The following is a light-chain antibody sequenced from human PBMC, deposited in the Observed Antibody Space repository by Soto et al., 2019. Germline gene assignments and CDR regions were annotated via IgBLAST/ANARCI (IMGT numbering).Light chain of an antibody. CDR1: QSVSSSF. V-gene: IGKV3-20*01. CDR2: ATS. Sequence: EILLTQSPATLSLSPGEGATLSCRASQSVSSSFLAWYQQQPGQAPRLLIHATSRRAPGIPGRFSGSGSGTDFTLTISRLEPEDFAVYYCHQFDSSLTFGQGTKVEIK. CDR3: HQFDSSLT. J-gene: IGKJ1*01.